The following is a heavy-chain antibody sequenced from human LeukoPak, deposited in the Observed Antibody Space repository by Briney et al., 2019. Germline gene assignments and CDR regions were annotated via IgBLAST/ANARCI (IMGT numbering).Heavy chain of an antibody. V-gene: IGHV3-15*01. Sequence: PGGSLRLSCAASGFTFTNAWVSWVRQAPGKGLEWVGRIKSKIDGGTTDYAAPVKGRFTISRDDSKTTLYLQMNSLRAEDTAVYYCAKLTNAYGFMSFPFDYWGQGTLVTVSS. CDR2: IKSKIDGGTT. CDR3: AKLTNAYGFMSFPFDY. J-gene: IGHJ4*02. D-gene: IGHD3/OR15-3a*01. CDR1: GFTFTNAW.